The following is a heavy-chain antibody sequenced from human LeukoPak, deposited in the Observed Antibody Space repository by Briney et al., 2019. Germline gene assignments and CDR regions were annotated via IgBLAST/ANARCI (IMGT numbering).Heavy chain of an antibody. CDR2: ISTRSTYT. D-gene: IGHD6-19*01. V-gene: IGHV3-21*01. Sequence: GGSLRLSCVGSGFIFSSQSMNWVRQAPGKGLEWVSSISTRSTYTYYADSVKGRFIISRDNARNSLFLQMNSLRAEDTAVYYCARDRGRAVAGTGIDYWGQGTLVTVSS. CDR3: ARDRGRAVAGTGIDY. J-gene: IGHJ4*02. CDR1: GFIFSSQS.